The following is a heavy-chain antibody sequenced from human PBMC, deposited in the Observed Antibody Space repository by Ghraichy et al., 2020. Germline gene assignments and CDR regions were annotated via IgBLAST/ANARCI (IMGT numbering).Heavy chain of an antibody. CDR2: ISGSGHNT. D-gene: IGHD3-22*01. J-gene: IGHJ4*02. CDR3: ARYYYETSGYVFGSGN. CDR1: GFTFSKYA. V-gene: IGHV3-23*01. Sequence: GSLRLSCAVSGFTFSKYAMSWVRQAPGKGLEWVSGISGSGHNTYYADSVKGRFTISRDNSKNTLYLQMNSLRDEDTAVYYCARYYYETSGYVFGSGNWGQGTLVTVSS.